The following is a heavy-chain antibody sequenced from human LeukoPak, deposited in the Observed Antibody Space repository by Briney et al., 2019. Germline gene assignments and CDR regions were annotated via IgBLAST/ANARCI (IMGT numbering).Heavy chain of an antibody. V-gene: IGHV3-23*01. CDR3: AKDPDGLWS. Sequence: GGSLRLSCAASGFTFTNYAMGWVRQAPGKGLEWVSLISVSGGNTYYADSVKGRFTISRDNSKNTLYLQMNSLRAEDTAVYYCAKDPDGLWSWGQGTRVTVSS. CDR2: ISVSGGNT. J-gene: IGHJ5*02. D-gene: IGHD1-14*01. CDR1: GFTFTNYA.